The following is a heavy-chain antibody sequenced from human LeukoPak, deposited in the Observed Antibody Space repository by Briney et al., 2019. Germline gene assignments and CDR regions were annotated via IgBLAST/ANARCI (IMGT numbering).Heavy chain of an antibody. J-gene: IGHJ4*02. V-gene: IGHV4-59*08. D-gene: IGHD6-13*01. CDR1: GGSISSYY. Sequence: SQTLSLTCTVSGGSISSYYWSWIRQPPGKGLEWIGYIYYSGSTNYNPSLKSRVTISVDTSKNQFSLKLSSVTAADTAVYYCERHRSWDSSSWFDYWGQGTLVTVSS. CDR2: IYYSGST. CDR3: ERHRSWDSSSWFDY.